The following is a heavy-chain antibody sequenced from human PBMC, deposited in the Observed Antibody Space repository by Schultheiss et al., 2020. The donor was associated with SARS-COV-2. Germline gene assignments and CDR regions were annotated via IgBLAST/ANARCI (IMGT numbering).Heavy chain of an antibody. V-gene: IGHV4-59*08. J-gene: IGHJ6*03. Sequence: SETLSLTCTVSGGSISSYYWSWIRQPPGKGLEWIGYIYYSGSTNYSPSLKSRVTISVDTSKNQFSLRLYSVTAADTAVYYCARRVVVVPAVGYMDVWGKGTTVTVSS. CDR3: ARRVVVVPAVGYMDV. CDR2: IYYSGST. D-gene: IGHD2-2*01. CDR1: GGSISSYY.